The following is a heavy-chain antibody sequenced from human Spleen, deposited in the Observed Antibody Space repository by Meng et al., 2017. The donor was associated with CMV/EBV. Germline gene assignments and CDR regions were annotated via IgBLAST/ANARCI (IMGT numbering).Heavy chain of an antibody. D-gene: IGHD6-6*01. CDR1: SGSYY. V-gene: IGHV4-61*01. CDR2: IYYSGST. CDR3: ARDWIAARGSRYHYYGMDV. Sequence: SGSYYWSWIRQPPGKGLEWIGYIYYSGSTNYNPSLKRRVTISVDTSKNQFSLKLSSVTAADTAVYYCARDWIAARGSRYHYYGMDVWGQGTTVTVSS. J-gene: IGHJ6*02.